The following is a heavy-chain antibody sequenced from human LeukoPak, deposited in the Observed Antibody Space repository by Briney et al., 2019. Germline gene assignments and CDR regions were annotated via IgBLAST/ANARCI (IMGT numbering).Heavy chain of an antibody. Sequence: SVKVSCKASGGTFSSYAISWVRQAPGQGLEWMGRIIPILGIANYAQKFQGRVTITADKSTSTAYMELSSLRSEDTAVYYCARPGTVVVAENWFDPWGQGTLVTVSS. V-gene: IGHV1-69*04. CDR2: IIPILGIA. CDR3: ARPGTVVVAENWFDP. CDR1: GGTFSSYA. J-gene: IGHJ5*02. D-gene: IGHD2-15*01.